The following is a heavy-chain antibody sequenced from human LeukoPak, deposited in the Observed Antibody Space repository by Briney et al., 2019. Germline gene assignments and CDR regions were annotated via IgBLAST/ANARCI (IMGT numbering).Heavy chain of an antibody. J-gene: IGHJ4*02. Sequence: GGSLRLSCAASGFTFTKAWMSWFRQATGKGLEWVGRIKSKTDGETTDYAAPVKGRFTLSRDDSKNTLYLQMNSLKTEDTAVYYCTTDDYYVSGTYFPGFDSWGQGTLVTVSS. V-gene: IGHV3-15*01. D-gene: IGHD3-22*01. CDR2: IKSKTDGETT. CDR3: TTDDYYVSGTYFPGFDS. CDR1: GFTFTKAW.